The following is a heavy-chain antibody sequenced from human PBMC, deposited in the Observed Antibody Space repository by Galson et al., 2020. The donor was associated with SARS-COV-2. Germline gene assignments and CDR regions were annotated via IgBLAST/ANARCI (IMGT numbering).Heavy chain of an antibody. CDR2: ISWNSGSI. Sequence: GGSLRLSCAASGFTFDDYAMHWVRQAQGKGLEWVSGISWNSGSIGYADSVKGRFTISRDNAKNSLYLQMNSLRAEDTALYYCANLLSSGYYYPDAFDIWGQGTMVTVSS. CDR1: GFTFDDYA. CDR3: ANLLSSGYYYPDAFDI. J-gene: IGHJ3*02. V-gene: IGHV3-9*01. D-gene: IGHD3-22*01.